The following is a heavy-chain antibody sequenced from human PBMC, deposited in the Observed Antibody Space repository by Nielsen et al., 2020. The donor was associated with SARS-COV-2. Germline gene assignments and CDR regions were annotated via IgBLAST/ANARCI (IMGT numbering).Heavy chain of an antibody. D-gene: IGHD6-13*01. CDR1: GFTFDDYA. J-gene: IGHJ4*02. CDR3: AKDKVSWSSRPPWYFDY. Sequence: GGSLRLSCAASGFTFDDYAMHWVRQAPGKGLEWVSGISWNSGSIGYADSVKGRFTISRDNARNSLYLQMNSLRAEDTALYYCAKDKVSWSSRPPWYFDYWGQGTLVTVSS. CDR2: ISWNSGSI. V-gene: IGHV3-9*01.